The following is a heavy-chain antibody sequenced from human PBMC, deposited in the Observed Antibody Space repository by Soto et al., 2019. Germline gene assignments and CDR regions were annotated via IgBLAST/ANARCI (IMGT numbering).Heavy chain of an antibody. CDR1: GYTFTSYY. CDR2: INPSGGST. J-gene: IGHJ5*02. Sequence: ASVKVSCKASGYTFTSYYMHWVRQAPGQGLEWMGIINPSGGSTSYAQKLQGRVTMTRDTSTSTAYMELRSLRSDDTAVYYCARERVSIAAAGTDWFDPWGQGTLVTVSS. CDR3: ARERVSIAAAGTDWFDP. V-gene: IGHV1-46*01. D-gene: IGHD6-13*01.